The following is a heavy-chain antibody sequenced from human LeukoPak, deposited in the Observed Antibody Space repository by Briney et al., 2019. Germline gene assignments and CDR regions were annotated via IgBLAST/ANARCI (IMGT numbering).Heavy chain of an antibody. CDR3: ARLGDSNGYYDF. V-gene: IGHV3-7*01. CDR1: GFSFSTYW. CDR2: IKPDGSAN. Sequence: GGSVRLSCAGSGFSFSTYWLSWVRQAPWKGLEWVANIKPDGSANYYVDSVKGRFTTSRDNAKNSLYLQMNSLRAEDTAVYYCARLGDSNGYYDFWGQGALVTVSS. J-gene: IGHJ4*02. D-gene: IGHD3-22*01.